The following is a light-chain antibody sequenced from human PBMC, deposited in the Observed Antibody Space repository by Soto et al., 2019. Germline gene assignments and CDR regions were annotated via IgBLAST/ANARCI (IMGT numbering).Light chain of an antibody. CDR2: DVS. CDR3: QQYNNWPFS. CDR1: QGVTTN. V-gene: IGKV3-15*01. Sequence: EIVMTQSPASLSVSPGERVTLSCRAVQGVTTNFAWYQQKSGQSPRLLIYDVSTRATGVPARFSGTGSETDFTLTISGLQSEDSAVYSCQQYNNWPFSFGQGTRLEIK. J-gene: IGKJ5*01.